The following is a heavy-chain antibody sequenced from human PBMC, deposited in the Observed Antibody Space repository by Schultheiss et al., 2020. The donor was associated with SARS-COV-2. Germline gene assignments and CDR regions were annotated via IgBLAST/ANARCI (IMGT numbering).Heavy chain of an antibody. CDR3: AQATVTLDDAFDI. V-gene: IGHV1-18*01. CDR2: ISAYNGNT. CDR1: GGTFSSYG. D-gene: IGHD4-17*01. J-gene: IGHJ3*02. Sequence: ASVKVSCKASGGTFSSYGISWVRQAPGQGLEWMGWISAYNGNTNYAQKLQGRVTMTTDTSTSTAYMELRSLRSEDTAVYYCAQATVTLDDAFDIWGQGTMVTVSS.